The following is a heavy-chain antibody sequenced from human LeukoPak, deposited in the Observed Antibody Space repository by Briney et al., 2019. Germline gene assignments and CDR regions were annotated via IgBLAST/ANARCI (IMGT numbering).Heavy chain of an antibody. CDR3: ATGSIVRFLEWFPVPIDY. Sequence: ASVKVSCKASGGTFSSYAISWVRQAPGQGLEWMGGIIPIFGTANYAQKFQGRVTITADESTSTAYMELSSLRSEDTAVYYCATGSIVRFLEWFPVPIDYWGQGTLVTVSS. D-gene: IGHD3-3*01. V-gene: IGHV1-69*13. CDR2: IIPIFGTA. J-gene: IGHJ4*02. CDR1: GGTFSSYA.